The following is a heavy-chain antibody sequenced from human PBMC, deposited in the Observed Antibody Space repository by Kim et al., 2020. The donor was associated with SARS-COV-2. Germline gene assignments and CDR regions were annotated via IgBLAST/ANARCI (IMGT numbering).Heavy chain of an antibody. Sequence: ASVKVSCKASGYTFTSYGISWVRQAPGQGLEWMGWISAYNGNTNYAQKLQGRVTMTTDTSTSTAYMELRSLRSDDTAVYYCASRATPGIAAAGDAFDIWGQGTMVTVSS. CDR3: ASRATPGIAAAGDAFDI. V-gene: IGHV1-18*01. J-gene: IGHJ3*02. CDR2: ISAYNGNT. CDR1: GYTFTSYG. D-gene: IGHD6-13*01.